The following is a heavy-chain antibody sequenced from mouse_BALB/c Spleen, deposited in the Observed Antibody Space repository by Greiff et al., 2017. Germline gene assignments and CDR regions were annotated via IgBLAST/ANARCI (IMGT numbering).Heavy chain of an antibody. V-gene: IGHV5-4*02. CDR2: ISDGGSYT. J-gene: IGHJ3*01. CDR1: GFTFSDYY. CDR3: ARDRNFGFAY. Sequence: EVQLQESGGGLVKPGGSLKLSCAASGFTFSDYYMYWVRQTPEKRLEWVATISDGGSYTYYTDSVKGRFTISRDNAKNNLYLQMSSLKSEDTAMYYCARDRNFGFAYWGQGTLVTVSA.